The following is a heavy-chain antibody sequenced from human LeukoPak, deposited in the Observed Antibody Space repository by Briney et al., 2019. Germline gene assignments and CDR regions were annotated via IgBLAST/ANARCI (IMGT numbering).Heavy chain of an antibody. D-gene: IGHD6-19*01. V-gene: IGHV1-2*06. J-gene: IGHJ5*02. CDR3: ARCLAVAGKGNWFDP. CDR1: GYTFTGYY. Sequence: ASVKVSCKASGYTFTGYYMHWVRQAPGQGLEWMGRINPNSGGTNYAQKFQGRVTMTRDTSISTAYMELSRLRSDDTAVYYCARCLAVAGKGNWFDPWGQGTLVTVSS. CDR2: INPNSGGT.